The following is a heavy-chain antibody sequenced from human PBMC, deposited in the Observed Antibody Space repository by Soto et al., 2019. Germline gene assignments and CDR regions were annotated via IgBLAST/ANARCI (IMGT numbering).Heavy chain of an antibody. Sequence: SQTLSLTCAISGDSVSSNSAAWNWIRQSPSRGLEWLGRTYYRSKWYNDYAVSVKSRITINPDTSKNQFSLQLNSVTPEDTVVYYCARGYSSGWSFYYGMDVWGQGTTVTVSS. CDR3: ARGYSSGWSFYYGMDV. D-gene: IGHD6-19*01. V-gene: IGHV6-1*01. CDR1: GDSVSSNSAA. CDR2: TYYRSKWYN. J-gene: IGHJ6*02.